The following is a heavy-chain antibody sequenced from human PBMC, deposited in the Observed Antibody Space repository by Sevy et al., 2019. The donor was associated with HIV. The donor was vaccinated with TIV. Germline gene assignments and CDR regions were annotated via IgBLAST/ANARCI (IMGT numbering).Heavy chain of an antibody. V-gene: IGHV3-53*01. J-gene: IGHJ6*02. D-gene: IGHD6-13*01. CDR1: GFTVSSNY. CDR2: IYSGGST. Sequence: GGSLRLSCAASGFTVSSNYMSWVRQAPGKGLEWVSVIYSGGSTYYADSVKGRFTISRDNSKNTLYLQMNSLRAEDTAVYYCARETKSAGYYYYGMDVWGQGTTITVSS. CDR3: ARETKSAGYYYYGMDV.